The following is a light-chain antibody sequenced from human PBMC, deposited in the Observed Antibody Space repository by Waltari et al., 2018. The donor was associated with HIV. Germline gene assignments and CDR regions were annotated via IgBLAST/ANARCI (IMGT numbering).Light chain of an antibody. Sequence: SYVLTQPPSVSVAPGMTATITCGGDNIGGKSVHWYQQKPGQPPVVVIYDDRVRPSGIPERCSGSNSGNTATLTISGVEVGDEADYSCHVWDRRSDVVFGGGTKLTVL. CDR2: DDR. J-gene: IGLJ3*02. V-gene: IGLV3-21*04. CDR3: HVWDRRSDVV. CDR1: NIGGKS.